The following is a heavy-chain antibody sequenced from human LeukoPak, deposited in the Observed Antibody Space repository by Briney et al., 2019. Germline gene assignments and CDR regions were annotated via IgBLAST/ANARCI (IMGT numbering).Heavy chain of an antibody. CDR2: IKQDGSEK. CDR1: GFTFSTYW. J-gene: IGHJ2*01. Sequence: GGSLRLSCAASGFTFSTYWMNWVRQAPGKGLEWVANIKQDGSEKYYVDSVKGRFTLSRDSAKNSLYMQMNSLRAEDTAVYYCARAEWSNLYFALWGRGTLVTVSS. CDR3: ARAEWSNLYFAL. D-gene: IGHD3-3*01. V-gene: IGHV3-7*03.